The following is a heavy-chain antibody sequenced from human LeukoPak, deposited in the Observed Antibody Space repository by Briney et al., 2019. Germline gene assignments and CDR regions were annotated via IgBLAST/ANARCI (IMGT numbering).Heavy chain of an antibody. Sequence: ASVKVSCKVSGYTLTELSMHWVRQAPGQGLEWMGWINPNSGGTNYAQKFQGRVTMTRDTSISTAYMELSRLRSDDTAVYYCARVGTIEMATIRGYYYYYGMDVRGQGTTVAVSS. J-gene: IGHJ6*02. V-gene: IGHV1-2*02. CDR3: ARVGTIEMATIRGYYYYYGMDV. CDR2: INPNSGGT. D-gene: IGHD5-12*01. CDR1: GYTLTELS.